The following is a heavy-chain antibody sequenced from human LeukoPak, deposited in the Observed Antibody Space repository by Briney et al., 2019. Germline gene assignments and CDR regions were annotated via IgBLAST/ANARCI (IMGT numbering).Heavy chain of an antibody. Sequence: PGGSLRLSRAASGFTFSSYSMNWVRQAPGKGLEWVSSISSSSSYIHYADSVKGRFTISRDNAKNSLYLQMNSLRAEDTAVYYCARVGDKHYYDSSGYHFDYWGQGTLVTVSS. CDR1: GFTFSSYS. V-gene: IGHV3-21*01. D-gene: IGHD3-22*01. CDR2: ISSSSSYI. J-gene: IGHJ4*02. CDR3: ARVGDKHYYDSSGYHFDY.